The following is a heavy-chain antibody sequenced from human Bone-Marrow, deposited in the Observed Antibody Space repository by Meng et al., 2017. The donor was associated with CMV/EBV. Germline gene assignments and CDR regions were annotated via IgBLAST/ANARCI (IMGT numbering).Heavy chain of an antibody. V-gene: IGHV3-11*04. CDR2: ISSSGSTI. CDR1: GFTFSDYY. D-gene: IGHD3-3*01. Sequence: GGSLRLSCAASGFTFSDYYMSWIRQAPGKGLEWVSYISSSGSTIYYADSVKGRFTISRDNAKNSLYLQMNSLRAEDTAVYYCASPYTYYDFWSGYLPMDVWGQGTTVTVSS. CDR3: ASPYTYYDFWSGYLPMDV. J-gene: IGHJ6*02.